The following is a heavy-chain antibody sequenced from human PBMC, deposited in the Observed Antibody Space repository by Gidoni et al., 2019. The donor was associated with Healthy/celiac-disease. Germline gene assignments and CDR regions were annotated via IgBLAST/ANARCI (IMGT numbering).Heavy chain of an antibody. Sequence: QVQLVQSGAEVKKPGSSVKVSCKASGGTFSSYAISWVRQAPGQGLEWMGGIIPIFGTANYAQKFQGRVTITADKSTSTAYMELSSLRSEDTAVYYCARDFGYSPGAPQYYYYYGMDVWGQGTTVTVSS. D-gene: IGHD5-18*01. CDR2: IIPIFGTA. J-gene: IGHJ6*02. CDR1: GGTFSSYA. V-gene: IGHV1-69*06. CDR3: ARDFGYSPGAPQYYYYYGMDV.